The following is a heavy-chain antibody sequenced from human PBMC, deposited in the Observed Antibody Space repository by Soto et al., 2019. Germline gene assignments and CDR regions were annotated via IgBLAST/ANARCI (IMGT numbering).Heavy chain of an antibody. D-gene: IGHD5-18*01. CDR2: ISHDGGKK. CDR3: TNDLGRAYSYLDV. V-gene: IGHV3-30*18. CDR1: GFTFNNHG. Sequence: QVQLVESGGGVVQPGRSLRLSCAASGFTFNNHGMHWVRQAPGKGLEWVAVISHDGGKKYHVDSVKGRFTLARDNSKNTLFLQMNSFSTEDTAVYYGTNDLGRAYSYLDVWGHGTTVSVSS. J-gene: IGHJ6*02.